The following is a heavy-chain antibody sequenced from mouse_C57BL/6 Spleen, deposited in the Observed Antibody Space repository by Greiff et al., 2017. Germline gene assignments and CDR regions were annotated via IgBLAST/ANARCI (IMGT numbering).Heavy chain of an antibody. CDR3: ARDDGISWFAY. Sequence: VQLQQSGAELVRPGTSVKVSCKASGYAFTNYLIEWVKQRPGQGLEWIGVINPGSGGTNYNEKFKGKATLTADKSSSTAYMQLSSLTSEDSAVYFCARDDGISWFAYWGQGTLVTVSA. CDR2: INPGSGGT. J-gene: IGHJ3*01. D-gene: IGHD2-3*01. V-gene: IGHV1-54*01. CDR1: GYAFTNYL.